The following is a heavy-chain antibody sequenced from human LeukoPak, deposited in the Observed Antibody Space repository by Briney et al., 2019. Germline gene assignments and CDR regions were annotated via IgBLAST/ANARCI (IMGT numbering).Heavy chain of an antibody. V-gene: IGHV1-24*01. CDR1: GYILSELS. D-gene: IGHD3-22*01. CDR3: SPELRSGYFAY. CDR2: FDPEDDER. J-gene: IGHJ4*02. Sequence: ASVKVSCKVSGYILSELSMHWVRQAPGKGLEWMGGFDPEDDERIYAQKFQGRVTMTEDTSTDTAYMELSSLRSEDTAVYYCSPELRSGYFAYWGQGTLVTVSS.